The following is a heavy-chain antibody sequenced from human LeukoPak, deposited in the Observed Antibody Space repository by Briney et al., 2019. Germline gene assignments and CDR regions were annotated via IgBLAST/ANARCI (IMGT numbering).Heavy chain of an antibody. Sequence: TGGSLRLSCTVSGFTVSSNSMSWVRQAPGKGLEWVSFIYSDNTHYSDSVKGRFTISRDNSKNTLYLQMNSLRAEDTAVYYCAKVGQNYDILTYYFDYWGQGTLVTVSS. J-gene: IGHJ4*02. CDR1: GFTVSSNS. D-gene: IGHD3-9*01. CDR2: IYSDNT. V-gene: IGHV3-53*01. CDR3: AKVGQNYDILTYYFDY.